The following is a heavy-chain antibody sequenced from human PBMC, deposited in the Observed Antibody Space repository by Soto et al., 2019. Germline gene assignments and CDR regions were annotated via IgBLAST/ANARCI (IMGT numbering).Heavy chain of an antibody. D-gene: IGHD3-3*01. J-gene: IGHJ5*02. CDR1: GYTFTSYG. V-gene: IGHV1-18*01. Sequence: ASVKVSCKASGYTFTSYGISWVRQAPGQGLEWMGWISAYNGNTNYAQKHQGRVTMTTDTSTSTAYMELRSLRSDDTAVYYCARDPFSTIFGVVTFDPWGQGTLVTVSS. CDR3: ARDPFSTIFGVVTFDP. CDR2: ISAYNGNT.